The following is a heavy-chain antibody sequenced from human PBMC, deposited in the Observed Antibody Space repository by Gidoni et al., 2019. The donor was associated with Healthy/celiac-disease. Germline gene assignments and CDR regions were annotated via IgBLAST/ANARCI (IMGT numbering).Heavy chain of an antibody. CDR1: GYTFTSYA. J-gene: IGHJ4*02. CDR3: AAGYCGGDCYRSGSFDY. V-gene: IGHV1-3*01. D-gene: IGHD2-21*02. Sequence: QVQLVQSGAEVKKPGASVKVSCKASGYTFTSYAMHWVRQAPGQRLEWMGWINAGNGNTKYSQKFQGRVTITRDTSASTAYMELSSLRSEDTALYYCAAGYCGGDCYRSGSFDYWGQGTLVTVSS. CDR2: INAGNGNT.